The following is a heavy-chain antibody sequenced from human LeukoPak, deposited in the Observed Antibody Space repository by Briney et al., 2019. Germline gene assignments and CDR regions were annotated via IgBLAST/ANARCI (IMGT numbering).Heavy chain of an antibody. D-gene: IGHD6-6*01. CDR1: GFTFSSYW. CDR3: VREYTSSSGRAFDY. Sequence: PGGSLRLSCAASGFTFSSYWMHWVRQAPGKGLVWVSRINSDGNITTYADSVKGRFNISRDNAKNTLYLQMNSLRAEDTAVYYCVREYTSSSGRAFDYWGQGTLVTVSS. V-gene: IGHV3-74*01. CDR2: INSDGNIT. J-gene: IGHJ4*02.